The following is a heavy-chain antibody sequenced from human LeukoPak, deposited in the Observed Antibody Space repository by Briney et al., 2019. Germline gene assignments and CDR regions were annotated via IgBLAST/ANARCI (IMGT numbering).Heavy chain of an antibody. J-gene: IGHJ5*02. Sequence: SVKVSCKASGGTFSSYAISWVRQAPREGLEWMGGIIPLFGTANYAQKFQGRVTITADRSTSTAYMELSRPRSEDTGGYYCARGCLTVHDYVWVIYPDWFDPWGQGTLVTVSS. CDR3: ARGCLTVHDYVWVIYPDWFDP. D-gene: IGHD3-16*02. CDR1: GGTFSSYA. CDR2: IIPLFGTA. V-gene: IGHV1-69*06.